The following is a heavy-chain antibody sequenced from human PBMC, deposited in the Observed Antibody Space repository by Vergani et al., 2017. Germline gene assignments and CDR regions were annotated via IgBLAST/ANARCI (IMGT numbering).Heavy chain of an antibody. CDR2: ISNSGNTI. CDR1: GFSFSDHY. D-gene: IGHD5-24*01. J-gene: IGHJ3*02. CDR3: ARDHRDYNNYPGTFDS. Sequence: QVQLVESGGGLVKPGGSLRLSCAASGFSFSDHYMTWIRQAPGKGLEWVSYISNSGNTIEYADSVKGRFSISRDNAKSSLFLQMDSLRAEDTAVYYCARDHRDYNNYPGTFDSWGQASMVTVSA. V-gene: IGHV3-11*01.